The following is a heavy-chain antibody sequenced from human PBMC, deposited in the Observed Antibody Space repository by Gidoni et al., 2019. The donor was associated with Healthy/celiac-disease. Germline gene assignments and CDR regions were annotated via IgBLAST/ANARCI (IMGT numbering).Heavy chain of an antibody. CDR2: IWYDGSNK. CDR1: GFTFSRYG. V-gene: IGHV3-33*01. Sequence: QVQLVESGGGVVQPGRSLRLSCAASGFTFSRYGRHWVRQAPGKGLEWVAVIWYDGSNKYYADSVKGRFTISRDNSKNTLYLQMNSLRAEDTAVYYCAREASVAAEIDYWGQGTLVTVSS. D-gene: IGHD6-19*01. CDR3: AREASVAAEIDY. J-gene: IGHJ4*02.